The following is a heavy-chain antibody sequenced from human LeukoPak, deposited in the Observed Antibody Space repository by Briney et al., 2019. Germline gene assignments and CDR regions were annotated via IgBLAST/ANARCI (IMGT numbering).Heavy chain of an antibody. CDR2: TYYRSKLYN. V-gene: IGHV6-1*01. D-gene: IGHD6-13*01. CDR3: ARSPGIAAALDP. J-gene: IGHJ5*02. Sequence: SQTLSLTCAISGDSVSSNSAAWNWLRQSPSRGLEWLGRTYYRSKLYNDYAVSVKSRITINPDTSKNQFSLQLNSVTPEDTAVYYCARSPGIAAALDPWGQGTLVTVSS. CDR1: GDSVSSNSAA.